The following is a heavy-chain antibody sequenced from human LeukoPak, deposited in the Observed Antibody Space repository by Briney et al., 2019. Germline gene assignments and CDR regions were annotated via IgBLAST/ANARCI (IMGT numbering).Heavy chain of an antibody. Sequence: SETLSLTCAVSGGSISSSNWWSWVRQPPGKGLEWIGEIYHSGSTYYNPSLKSRVTISVDRSKNQFSLKLSSVTAADTAVYYCARDYSSWHAFDIWGQGTMVTVSS. CDR1: GGSISSSNW. D-gene: IGHD5-18*01. CDR3: ARDYSSWHAFDI. CDR2: IYHSGST. J-gene: IGHJ3*02. V-gene: IGHV4-4*02.